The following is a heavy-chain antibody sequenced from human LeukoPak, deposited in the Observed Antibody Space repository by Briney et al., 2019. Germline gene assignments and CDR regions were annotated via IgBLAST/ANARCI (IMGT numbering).Heavy chain of an antibody. CDR3: ATAVDVDTAMVYAFDI. V-gene: IGHV4-34*01. Sequence: PSETLSLTCAVYGGSFSGYYWSWIRQPPGKGLEWIGEINHSGSTNYNPSLKSRVTISVDTSKNQFSLKLSSVTAADTAVYYCATAVDVDTAMVYAFDIWGQGTMVTVSS. CDR1: GGSFSGYY. J-gene: IGHJ3*02. D-gene: IGHD5-18*01. CDR2: INHSGST.